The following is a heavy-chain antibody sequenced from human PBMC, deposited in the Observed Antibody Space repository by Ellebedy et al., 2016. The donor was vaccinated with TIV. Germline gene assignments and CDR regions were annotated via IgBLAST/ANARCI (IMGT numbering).Heavy chain of an antibody. CDR1: GYTFISYG. Sequence: AASVKVSCKTSGYTFISYGVSWVRQAPGQGLEWMGWISGLNGKAKYARTVQGRVTLTTDTAARTVYMELTSLRSDDTAVYYCARDNTVGGTNWFDPWGQGTLVIVSS. D-gene: IGHD6-19*01. V-gene: IGHV1-18*01. CDR3: ARDNTVGGTNWFDP. J-gene: IGHJ5*02. CDR2: ISGLNGKA.